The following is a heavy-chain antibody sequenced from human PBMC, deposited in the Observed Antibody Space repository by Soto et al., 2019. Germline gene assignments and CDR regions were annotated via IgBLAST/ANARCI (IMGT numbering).Heavy chain of an antibody. CDR2: IYYSGTI. CDR1: GGSIRSGLYY. J-gene: IGHJ6*02. V-gene: IGHV4-39*01. D-gene: IGHD6-6*01. CDR3: AGEYSTSPPV. Sequence: SETLSLTCTVSGGSIRSGLYYWVWIRQPPGNGLEWIGTIYYSGTIYYNPSLKSRVTISVDTSQNQFSLNMRSVTPADTAVYYCAGEYSTSPPVWGQGTTVTVSS.